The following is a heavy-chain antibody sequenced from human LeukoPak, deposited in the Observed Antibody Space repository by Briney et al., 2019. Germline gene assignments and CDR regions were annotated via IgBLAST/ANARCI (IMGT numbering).Heavy chain of an antibody. CDR3: ARDSRILSFGESSLGNWFDP. V-gene: IGHV3-30*03. CDR2: ISYDGSNK. Sequence: GGSLRLSCAASGFTFSSYGMHWVRQASGKGLEWVAVISYDGSNKYYADSVKGRFTISRDNSKNTLYLQMNSLRAEDTAVYYCARDSRILSFGESSLGNWFDPWGQGTLVTVSS. J-gene: IGHJ5*02. D-gene: IGHD3-10*01. CDR1: GFTFSSYG.